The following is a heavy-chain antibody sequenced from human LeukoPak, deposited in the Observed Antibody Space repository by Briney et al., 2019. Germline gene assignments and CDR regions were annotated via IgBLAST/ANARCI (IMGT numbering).Heavy chain of an antibody. J-gene: IGHJ4*02. Sequence: GGSLRLSCAASGFNFNTYTMNWVRQAPGKGLEWVANINQDGSGKYYVDSVKGRFTISRDNGKNSLYLQMNGLRAEDTAMYYCTRDFIGGRDYWGQGTLVTVSS. D-gene: IGHD2-15*01. CDR3: TRDFIGGRDY. V-gene: IGHV3-7*01. CDR1: GFNFNTYT. CDR2: INQDGSGK.